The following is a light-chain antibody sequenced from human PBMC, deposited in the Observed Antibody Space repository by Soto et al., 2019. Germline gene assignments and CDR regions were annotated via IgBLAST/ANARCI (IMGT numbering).Light chain of an antibody. V-gene: IGKV1-33*01. CDR3: QQYEDLPLT. Sequence: DIPMTQSPSSLSASVGDRVTITCQASQDISNYLNWYQQKPGKAPKLLIFDASNVETGVPSRFSGSGSGTEFTFTIHSLQPEDAATYYCQQYEDLPLTFGGGTKVGIK. CDR1: QDISNY. J-gene: IGKJ4*01. CDR2: DAS.